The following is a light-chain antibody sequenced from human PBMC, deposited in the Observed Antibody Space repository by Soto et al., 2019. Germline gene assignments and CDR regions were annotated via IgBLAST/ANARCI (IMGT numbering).Light chain of an antibody. CDR3: SSYTNSNTWV. V-gene: IGLV2-14*01. CDR2: EVN. Sequence: QSVLTQPAYVSGSPGQSITISCTGTSSDVGNYNYVSWYQQDPGKAPKLMIYEVNNRPSGVSHRFSGSKSGNTASLTISGLQAEDEADYYCSSYTNSNTWVFGGGTKLTVL. J-gene: IGLJ3*02. CDR1: SSDVGNYNY.